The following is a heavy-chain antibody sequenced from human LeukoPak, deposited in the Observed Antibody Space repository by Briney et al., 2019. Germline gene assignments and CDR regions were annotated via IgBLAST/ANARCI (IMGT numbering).Heavy chain of an antibody. V-gene: IGHV4-59*08. CDR2: IYYSGST. J-gene: IGHJ4*02. CDR3: ARLSPDYDILTGFPLYYFDY. D-gene: IGHD3-9*01. Sequence: SETLSLTCTVSGGSISSYYWSWIRQPPGKGLEWIGYIYYSGSTNYNPSLKSRVTISVDTSKNQFSLKLSSVTAADTAVYYCARLSPDYDILTGFPLYYFDYWGQGTLVTVSS. CDR1: GGSISSYY.